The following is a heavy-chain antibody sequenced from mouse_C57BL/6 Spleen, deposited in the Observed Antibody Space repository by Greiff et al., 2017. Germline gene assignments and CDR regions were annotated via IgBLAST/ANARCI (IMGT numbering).Heavy chain of an antibody. CDR2: ISYDGSN. Sequence: EVQRVESGPGLVKPSQSLSLTCSVTGYSITSGYYWNWIRQFPGNKLEWMGYISYDGSNNYNPSLKNRISITRDTSKNQFFLKLNSVTTEDTATYYCARGWDVGYFDYWGQGTTLTVSS. CDR1: GYSITSGYY. D-gene: IGHD4-1*01. V-gene: IGHV3-6*01. CDR3: ARGWDVGYFDY. J-gene: IGHJ2*01.